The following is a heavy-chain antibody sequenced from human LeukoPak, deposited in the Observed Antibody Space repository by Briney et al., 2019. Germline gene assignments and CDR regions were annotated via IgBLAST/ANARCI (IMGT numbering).Heavy chain of an antibody. Sequence: SESLSLTCTVSVGSVNSGSHYWTWIRQPPGKGLEWIGNIYYSGSANYNPSLKSRVTLSVDTSKNQFSLKLGSVTAADTAVFYCARASGGTFDYWGQGTLVTVSS. D-gene: IGHD6-6*01. CDR2: IYYSGSA. CDR1: VGSVNSGSHY. V-gene: IGHV4-61*01. CDR3: ARASGGTFDY. J-gene: IGHJ4*02.